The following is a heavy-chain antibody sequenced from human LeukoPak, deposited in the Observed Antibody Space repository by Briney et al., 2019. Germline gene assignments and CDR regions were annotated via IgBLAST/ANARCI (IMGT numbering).Heavy chain of an antibody. CDR1: GFTFSNYA. J-gene: IGHJ4*02. D-gene: IGHD1-20*01. CDR3: LRDLNWSLDQ. V-gene: IGHV3-74*01. CDR2: IKSDGITI. Sequence: GGSLRLSCAASGFTFSNYALSWVRQAPGKGLVWVSRIKSDGITITYADSVEGRFTISRDNAKNTLYLQMNSLRAEDTAVYYCLRDLNWSLDQWGQGTLVTVSS.